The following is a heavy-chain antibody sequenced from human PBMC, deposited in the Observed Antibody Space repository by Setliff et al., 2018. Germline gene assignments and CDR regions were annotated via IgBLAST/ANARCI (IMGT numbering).Heavy chain of an antibody. CDR1: GFTFSEYN. Sequence: GGSLRLSCAASGFTFSEYNMNWVRQAPGKGPEWVSYIGHNSRTIHYADSVKGRFTVSRDNSKNTLYLQMNSLRAEDTAVYYCAKDFKGSRSPLDAFDIWGQGTMVTVSS. J-gene: IGHJ3*02. CDR2: IGHNSRTI. D-gene: IGHD3-10*01. CDR3: AKDFKGSRSPLDAFDI. V-gene: IGHV3-48*01.